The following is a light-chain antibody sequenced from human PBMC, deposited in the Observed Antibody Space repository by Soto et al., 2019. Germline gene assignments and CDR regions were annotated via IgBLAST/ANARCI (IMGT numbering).Light chain of an antibody. V-gene: IGLV2-11*01. J-gene: IGLJ3*02. CDR1: SSDVGAYNY. CDR3: CSFAGTYLV. Sequence: QSVLTQPRSVSESPGQSVTISCTGTSSDVGAYNYVSWYQQHPGKVPKLIIYDVNKRPSGVPDRFSGSKSGNTASLTISGLQAEHEADYYCCSFAGTYLVFGGGTKRTVL. CDR2: DVN.